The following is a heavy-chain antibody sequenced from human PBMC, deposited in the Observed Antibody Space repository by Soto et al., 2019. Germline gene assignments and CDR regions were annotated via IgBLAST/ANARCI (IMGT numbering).Heavy chain of an antibody. D-gene: IGHD1-7*01. Sequence: LRLSCAASGFTFSSYEMNWVRQAPGKGLEWVSYISSSGSTIYYADSVKGRFTISRDNAKNSLYLQMNSLRAEDTAVYYCARDNNWNYSPFDYWGQGTLVTVSS. J-gene: IGHJ4*02. CDR3: ARDNNWNYSPFDY. CDR2: ISSSGSTI. CDR1: GFTFSSYE. V-gene: IGHV3-48*03.